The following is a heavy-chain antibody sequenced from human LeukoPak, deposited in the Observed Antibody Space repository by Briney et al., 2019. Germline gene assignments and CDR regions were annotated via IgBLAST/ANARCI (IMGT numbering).Heavy chain of an antibody. D-gene: IGHD5-24*01. CDR2: ISYDGSNK. Sequence: GRSLRLSCAASGFTFSSYAMHWVRQAPGKGLEWVAVISYDGSNKYYADSVKGRFTISRDNSKNTLYLQMNSLRAEDTAVYYCASRDGYNFHAFDIWSQGTMVTVSS. CDR1: GFTFSSYA. J-gene: IGHJ3*02. CDR3: ASRDGYNFHAFDI. V-gene: IGHV3-30-3*01.